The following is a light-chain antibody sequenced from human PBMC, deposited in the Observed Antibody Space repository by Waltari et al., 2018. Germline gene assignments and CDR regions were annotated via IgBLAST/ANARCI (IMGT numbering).Light chain of an antibody. CDR2: GH. Sequence: QSALTQEASVSGTVGQKVTLSCTGDSYNVGKYAVGWYQQSAHGAPKTVLFGHSLPSGFPDCFSGSKSWTTASLTISGLQPEDEADYDCSTWDSTLSAVVFGGGTKVTVL. V-gene: IGLV1-36*01. CDR3: STWDSTLSAVV. J-gene: IGLJ2*01. CDR1: SYNVGKYA.